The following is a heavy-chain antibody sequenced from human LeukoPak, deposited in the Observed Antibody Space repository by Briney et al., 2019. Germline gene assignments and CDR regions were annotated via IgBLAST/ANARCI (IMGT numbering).Heavy chain of an antibody. Sequence: SGPTLVNPTQTLTLTCTFSGFSLSTSGMCVSWIRQPPGKALEWLALIDWDDDKYYSTSLKTRLTISKYTSKNQVVLTMTNMDPVDTATYYCARGAHSTDYYYYGMDVWGQGTTVTVSS. J-gene: IGHJ6*02. CDR1: GFSLSTSGMC. CDR3: ARGAHSTDYYYYGMDV. D-gene: IGHD2-2*01. V-gene: IGHV2-70*01. CDR2: IDWDDDK.